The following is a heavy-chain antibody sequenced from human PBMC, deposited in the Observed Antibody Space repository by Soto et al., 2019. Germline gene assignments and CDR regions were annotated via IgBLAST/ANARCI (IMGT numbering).Heavy chain of an antibody. V-gene: IGHV1-18*01. J-gene: IGHJ4*02. D-gene: IGHD3-10*01. CDR3: ARDPISYYGSGSYYNSLRVLDY. CDR2: IRAYNGNT. Sequence: ASVKVSCKASGYTFTSYGISWVRQAPGQGLEWMGWIRAYNGNTNYAQKLQGRVTMTTDTSTSTAYMELRSLRSDDTAVYYCARDPISYYGSGSYYNSLRVLDYWGQGTLVTVSS. CDR1: GYTFTSYG.